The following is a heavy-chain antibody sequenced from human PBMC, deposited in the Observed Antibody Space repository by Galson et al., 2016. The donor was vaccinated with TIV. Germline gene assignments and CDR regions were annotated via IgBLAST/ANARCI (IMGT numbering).Heavy chain of an antibody. CDR1: GYTFTNYW. V-gene: IGHV5-51*01. J-gene: IGHJ5*02. D-gene: IGHD2-8*01. CDR2: IYPGDSET. Sequence: QSGAEVKKPGESLKISCKGSGYTFTNYWIVWVRQMPGKGLEWMGIIYPGDSETTYSPSFQGQVTISADKSISTASLQWSSLKASDTAMYYCARSVSAGSGWVDPWGQGTLVTVSS. CDR3: ARSVSAGSGWVDP.